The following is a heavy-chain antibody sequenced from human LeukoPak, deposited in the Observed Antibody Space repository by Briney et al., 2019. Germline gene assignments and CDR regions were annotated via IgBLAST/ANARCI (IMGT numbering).Heavy chain of an antibody. CDR1: GGSFSGYY. V-gene: IGHV4-34*01. Sequence: SETLSLTCAVYGGSFSGYYWSWIRQPPGKGLEWIGEINHSGSTNYNPSLKSRVTISVDTSKNQFSLKLSSVTAADTAVYYCARARYSSGYMGRDYYYGMDVWGQGTTVTVSS. CDR2: INHSGST. D-gene: IGHD3-22*01. CDR3: ARARYSSGYMGRDYYYGMDV. J-gene: IGHJ6*02.